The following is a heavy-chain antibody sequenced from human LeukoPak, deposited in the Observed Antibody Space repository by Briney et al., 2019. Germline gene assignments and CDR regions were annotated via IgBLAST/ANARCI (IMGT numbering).Heavy chain of an antibody. J-gene: IGHJ5*02. D-gene: IGHD1-26*01. CDR3: ARDIGTQWFDP. CDR2: IRYDGSNK. V-gene: IGHV3-33*08. CDR1: VFTFSIYG. Sequence: VRSLRLSCAASVFTFSIYGIQWGRQAPHMRLSWVAFIRYDGSNKYYADSVKGRFTISRDNAKNSLYLQMNSLRAEDTAVYYCARDIGTQWFDPWGQGTLVTVSS.